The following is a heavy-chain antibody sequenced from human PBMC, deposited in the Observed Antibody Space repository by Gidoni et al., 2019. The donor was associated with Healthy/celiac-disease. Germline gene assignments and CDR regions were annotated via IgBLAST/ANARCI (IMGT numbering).Heavy chain of an antibody. CDR2: ISSSSRYT. V-gene: IGHV3-11*06. CDR1: GFNFSDYY. J-gene: IGHJ3*02. Sequence: QVHLVESGGGLVTPGGFLRLSCAASGFNFSDYYMSWIRQAPGKGLEWVSYISSSSRYTNYADSVKGRFTISRDNAKNSLYLKMNSMRAEDTAVYYCATGSTDAFDIWGQGTMVTVSS. CDR3: ATGSTDAFDI.